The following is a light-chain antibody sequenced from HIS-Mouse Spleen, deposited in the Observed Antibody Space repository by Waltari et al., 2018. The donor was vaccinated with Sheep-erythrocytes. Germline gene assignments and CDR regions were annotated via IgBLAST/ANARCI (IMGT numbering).Light chain of an antibody. CDR3: QQYNNWPPWT. V-gene: IGKV3-15*01. CDR2: GAS. Sequence: EIVMTQSPATLSVSPGERATLSCRASQSVSSNLAWYQQKPGQAPRPLIYGASTRATGIPARFSGSGSGTEFTLTISSLQSEDFAVHYCQQYNNWPPWTFGQGTKLEIK. J-gene: IGKJ2*02. CDR1: QSVSSN.